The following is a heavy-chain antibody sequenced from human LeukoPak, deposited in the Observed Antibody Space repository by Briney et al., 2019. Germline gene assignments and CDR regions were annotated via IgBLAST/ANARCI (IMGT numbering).Heavy chain of an antibody. CDR2: INSDGSST. J-gene: IGHJ4*02. CDR3: AKDSVYCSSTSCYVY. V-gene: IGHV3-74*01. Sequence: GGSLRLSCAASGFTFSSYWMHWVRQAPGKGLVWVSRINSDGSSTSYADSVKGRFTISRDNAKNTLYLQMNSLRAEDTAVYYCAKDSVYCSSTSCYVYWGQGTLVTVSS. CDR1: GFTFSSYW. D-gene: IGHD2-2*01.